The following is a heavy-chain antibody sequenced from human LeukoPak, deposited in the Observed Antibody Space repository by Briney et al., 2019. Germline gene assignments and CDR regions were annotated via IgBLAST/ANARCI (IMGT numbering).Heavy chain of an antibody. CDR1: GFTFSSYW. CDR2: IKQDEGEK. J-gene: IGHJ4*02. D-gene: IGHD1-26*01. V-gene: IGHV3-7*01. Sequence: TGGSLTLSCAASGFTFSSYWMAWVRQSPGKGLEWVANIKQDEGEKYYVDSVKGRFTISRDNAKNSLYLQMNSLRAEDTAVYYCARDKVVGATNFDYWGQGTLVTVSS. CDR3: ARDKVVGATNFDY.